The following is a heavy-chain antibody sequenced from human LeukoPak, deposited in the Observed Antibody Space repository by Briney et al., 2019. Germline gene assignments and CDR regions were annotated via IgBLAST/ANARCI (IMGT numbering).Heavy chain of an antibody. CDR1: GFTFSSYS. V-gene: IGHV3-21*01. D-gene: IGHD3-10*01. Sequence: PGGSLRLSCAASGFTFSSYSVNWVRQAPGKGLAWVSSISSSGSYIYYADSVKGRFTFSRDNAKNSLYLQMNSLRAEDTAVYYCARGSGVQVWFSLDYWGQGTLVTVSS. J-gene: IGHJ4*02. CDR2: ISSSGSYI. CDR3: ARGSGVQVWFSLDY.